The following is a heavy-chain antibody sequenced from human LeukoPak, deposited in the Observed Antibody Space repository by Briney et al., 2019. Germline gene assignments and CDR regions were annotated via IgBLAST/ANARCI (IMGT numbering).Heavy chain of an antibody. CDR1: GGSISSGGYY. J-gene: IGHJ3*02. Sequence: SQTLSLTCTVSGGSISSGGYYWSWIRQHPGKGLEWIGSIYYSGSTYYNPSLKGRVTISVDTSKNQFSLKLSSVTAADTAVYYCARGISPAAIFFGAFDIWGQGTMVTVSS. CDR2: IYYSGST. D-gene: IGHD2-2*02. CDR3: ARGISPAAIFFGAFDI. V-gene: IGHV4-30-2*03.